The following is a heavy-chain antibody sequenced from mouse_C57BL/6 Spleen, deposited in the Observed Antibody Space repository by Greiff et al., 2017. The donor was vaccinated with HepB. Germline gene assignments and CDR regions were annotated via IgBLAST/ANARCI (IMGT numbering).Heavy chain of an antibody. Sequence: DVMLVESGGGLVKPGGSLKLSCAASGFTFSDYGMHWVRQAPEKGLEWVAYISSGSSTIYYADTVKGRFTISRDNAKNTLFLQMTSLRSEDTAMYYCARVRSYYYGSSWDYYAMDYWGQGTSVTVSS. V-gene: IGHV5-17*01. CDR3: ARVRSYYYGSSWDYYAMDY. CDR2: ISSGSSTI. CDR1: GFTFSDYG. J-gene: IGHJ4*01. D-gene: IGHD1-1*01.